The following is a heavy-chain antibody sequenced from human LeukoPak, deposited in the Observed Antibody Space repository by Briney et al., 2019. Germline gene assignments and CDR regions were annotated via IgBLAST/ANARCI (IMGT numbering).Heavy chain of an antibody. CDR3: AKSAPAAYYYASSGYLGYFDY. CDR1: VFTFSSYA. Sequence: GGSLRLSCAASVFTFSSYAMSCVRQAPGKGLEWVSAISGSGGSTYYADSVKGRFTISRDNSKNTLYLQMNSLRAEDTAVYYCAKSAPAAYYYASSGYLGYFDYWGQGTLVTVSS. V-gene: IGHV3-23*01. J-gene: IGHJ4*02. CDR2: ISGSGGST. D-gene: IGHD3-22*01.